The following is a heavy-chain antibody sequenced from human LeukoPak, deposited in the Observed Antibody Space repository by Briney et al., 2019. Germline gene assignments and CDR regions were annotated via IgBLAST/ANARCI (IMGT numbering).Heavy chain of an antibody. J-gene: IGHJ4*02. CDR2: ISYDGRSK. CDR1: GFTFSDHA. V-gene: IGHV3-30*04. CDR3: ARGKNKNMATVIDY. D-gene: IGHD5-24*01. Sequence: PGGSVRLSCAASGFTFSDHALHWVRQTPGKGLEWLTLISYDGRSKYYADSVRGRFTVSRDNSKNTLDLQMNAVRPEDTAVYYCARGKNKNMATVIDYWGQGTLVTVSS.